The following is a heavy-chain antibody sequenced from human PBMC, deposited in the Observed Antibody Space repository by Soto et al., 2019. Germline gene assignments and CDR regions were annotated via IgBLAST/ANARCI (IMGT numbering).Heavy chain of an antibody. J-gene: IGHJ6*02. CDR1: GGTFSSYA. CDR2: IIPIFGTA. V-gene: IGHV1-69*13. Sequence: SVKVTCKASGGTFSSYAISWVRQAPGQGLEWMGGIIPIFGTANYAQKFQGRVTITADESTSTAYMELSSLRSEDTAVYYCARVSFDFWSGYPYGMDVWGQETTVTVSS. CDR3: ARVSFDFWSGYPYGMDV. D-gene: IGHD3-3*01.